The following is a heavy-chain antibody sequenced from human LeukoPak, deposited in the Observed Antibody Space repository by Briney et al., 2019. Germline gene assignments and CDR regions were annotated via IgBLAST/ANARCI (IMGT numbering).Heavy chain of an antibody. Sequence: GGSLRLSCAASGFTLSNYDMNWVRQAPGKGLEWVSSISTSSRYIYYKDSVRGRFTISRDDAKNSLYLEMNSLRAEDTAVYYCARADCSSSTCYLRRSWFDPWGQGTPVTVSS. V-gene: IGHV3-21*01. D-gene: IGHD2-2*01. CDR1: GFTLSNYD. J-gene: IGHJ5*02. CDR2: ISTSSRYI. CDR3: ARADCSSSTCYLRRSWFDP.